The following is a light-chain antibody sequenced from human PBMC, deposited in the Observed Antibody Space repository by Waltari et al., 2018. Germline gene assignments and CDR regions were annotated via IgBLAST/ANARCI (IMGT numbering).Light chain of an antibody. Sequence: TVMTQSPVALSVSPGERVTLSCRASQSVSSNLACYQQTPGQAPRLLSYGVSTRATGIPARFSGSVSGTEFTLTISSLQSEDFAVYYCQQYNDWPPVTFGGGTKVEIK. V-gene: IGKV3-15*01. CDR3: QQYNDWPPVT. J-gene: IGKJ4*01. CDR2: GVS. CDR1: QSVSSN.